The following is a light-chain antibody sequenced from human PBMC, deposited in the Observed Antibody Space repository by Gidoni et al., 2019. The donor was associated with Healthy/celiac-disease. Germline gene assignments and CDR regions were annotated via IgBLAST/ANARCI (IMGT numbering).Light chain of an antibody. CDR1: KSISSY. Sequence: IQLPKSPSSLSASVGDRVTITCRASKSISSYLNWYQQKPGKAPKLLIYAASSLQSGVPSRFSGSGSGTDFTLTISSLQPEDFATYYCQQSYSTPRTFGQGTKLEIK. V-gene: IGKV1-39*01. CDR2: AAS. CDR3: QQSYSTPRT. J-gene: IGKJ2*01.